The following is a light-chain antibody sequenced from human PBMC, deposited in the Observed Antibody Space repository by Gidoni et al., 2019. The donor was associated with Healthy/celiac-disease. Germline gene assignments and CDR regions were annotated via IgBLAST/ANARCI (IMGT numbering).Light chain of an antibody. V-gene: IGKV3-20*01. CDR1: QSVSNSY. Sequence: EIVLTQSPGTLSLAPGERATLPCRASQSVSNSYLAWYQQKPGQAPRLLIYGASSRATGIPDRFSGSGSGTDFTLTISRLEPEDFAVYYCQQYGSSPYTFXXXTKLEIK. CDR2: GAS. CDR3: QQYGSSPYT. J-gene: IGKJ2*01.